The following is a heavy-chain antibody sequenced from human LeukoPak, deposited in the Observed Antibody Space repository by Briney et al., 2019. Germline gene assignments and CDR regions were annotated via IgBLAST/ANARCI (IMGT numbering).Heavy chain of an antibody. CDR1: GFMFSSYW. CDR2: IKEDGGEA. D-gene: IGHD2-2*01. J-gene: IGHJ6*03. V-gene: IGHV3-7*01. Sequence: GGSLRLSCETSGFMFSSYWMTWVRQAPGKGLEWVANIKEDGGEANYVGSVKGRFTVSRDNAKQSLYLQMNSLRVEDTAIYYCATRKCSISACRVSSYRCMDDWGKGTTVTVSS. CDR3: ATRKCSISACRVSSYRCMDD.